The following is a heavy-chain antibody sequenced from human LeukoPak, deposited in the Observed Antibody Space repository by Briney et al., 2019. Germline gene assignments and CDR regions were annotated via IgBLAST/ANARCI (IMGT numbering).Heavy chain of an antibody. CDR1: GFTFSSYE. V-gene: IGHV3-48*03. J-gene: IGHJ4*02. Sequence: GGSLRLSCAASGFTFSSYELNWVRQAPGKGLEWVSYISDTGSTIYYADSVEGRFTISRDNSKNTLYLQMNSLRAEDTAVYYCARGAHKRDDYGGFFDYWGQGTLVTVSS. CDR3: ARGAHKRDDYGGFFDY. D-gene: IGHD4/OR15-4a*01. CDR2: ISDTGSTI.